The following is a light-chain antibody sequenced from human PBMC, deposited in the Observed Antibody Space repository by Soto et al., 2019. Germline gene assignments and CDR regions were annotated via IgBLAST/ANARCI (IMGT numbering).Light chain of an antibody. CDR2: AVS. V-gene: IGKV1-27*01. CDR1: QGISNH. CDR3: QKYDSAPLT. J-gene: IGKJ5*01. Sequence: DIQMTQSPSSLSASVGDRVTITCRAIQGISNHLAWYQQKPGKVPKLLMYAVSTLQSGVPSRFSGSGSGTDFSLTITSLHPEDVATYYCQKYDSAPLTFGQGTRLEIK.